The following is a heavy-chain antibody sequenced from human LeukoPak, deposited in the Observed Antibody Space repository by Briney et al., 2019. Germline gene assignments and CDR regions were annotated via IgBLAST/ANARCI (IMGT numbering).Heavy chain of an antibody. CDR1: GGSISSYY. Sequence: SETLSLTCTVSGGSISSYYWSWIRQPPGKGLEWIGYIYYSGSTDYNPSLKSRVTISVDTSKNQFSLKLSSVTAADTAVYYCARQSRGSCLDYWGQGTLVTVSS. CDR2: IYYSGST. CDR3: ARQSRGSCLDY. V-gene: IGHV4-59*08. D-gene: IGHD2-15*01. J-gene: IGHJ4*02.